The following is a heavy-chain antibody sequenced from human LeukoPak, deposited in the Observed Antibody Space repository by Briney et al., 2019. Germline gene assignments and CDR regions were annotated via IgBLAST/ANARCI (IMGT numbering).Heavy chain of an antibody. J-gene: IGHJ4*02. CDR1: GFTFSSYA. V-gene: IGHV3-30-3*01. Sequence: PGRSLRLSCAASGFTFSSYAMHWVRQAPGKGLEWVAVISYDGSNKYYADSVKGRFTISRDNSKNTLYLQMNSLRAEDTAVYYCARDSETGRYFVYWGQGTLVTVSS. CDR2: ISYDGSNK. D-gene: IGHD7-27*01. CDR3: ARDSETGRYFVY.